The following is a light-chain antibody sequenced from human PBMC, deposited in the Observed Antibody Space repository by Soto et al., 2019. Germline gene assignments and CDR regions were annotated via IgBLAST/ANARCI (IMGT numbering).Light chain of an antibody. Sequence: DIQLTQSPSFLSASVGDRVTITCRASQGISSYLAWYQQKPGKAPKLLIYQASSLENGVPSRFSGSGSGTEFSLTISSLQPDDFATYYCQQYSSHSTFGQGTKVDIK. CDR1: QGISSY. CDR2: QAS. CDR3: QQYSSHST. J-gene: IGKJ1*01. V-gene: IGKV1-5*03.